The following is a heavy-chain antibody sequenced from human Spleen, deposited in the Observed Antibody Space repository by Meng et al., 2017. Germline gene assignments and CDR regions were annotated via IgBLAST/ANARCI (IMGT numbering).Heavy chain of an antibody. Sequence: RGQAVAEVKKPGASVKVSCKASGYTFTSYGISWVRQAPGQGLEWMGWISAYNGNTNYAQKLQGRVTMTTDTSTSTAYMELRSLRSDDTAVYYCARDYSETYYYDSSGYYPLHYWGQGTLVTVSS. V-gene: IGHV1-18*01. D-gene: IGHD3-22*01. CDR3: ARDYSETYYYDSSGYYPLHY. CDR1: GYTFTSYG. CDR2: ISAYNGNT. J-gene: IGHJ4*02.